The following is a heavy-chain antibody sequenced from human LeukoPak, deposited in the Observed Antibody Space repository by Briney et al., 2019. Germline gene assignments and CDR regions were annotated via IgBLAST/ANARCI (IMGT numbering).Heavy chain of an antibody. D-gene: IGHD3-10*01. CDR1: GYSFTTYW. CDR3: ATIDFGSGSFYPDY. CDR2: IYPGDSDT. Sequence: GESLKTSCKGSGYSFTTYWIGWVRQMPGKGLEWMGIIYPGDSDTRYSPSFQGQVTISADKSISTAFLQWSSLKASDTAIYYCATIDFGSGSFYPDYWGQGTLVTVSS. J-gene: IGHJ4*02. V-gene: IGHV5-51*01.